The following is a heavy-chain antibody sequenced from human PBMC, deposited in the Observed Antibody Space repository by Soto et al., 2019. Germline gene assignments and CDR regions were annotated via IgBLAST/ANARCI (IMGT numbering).Heavy chain of an antibody. CDR2: IIPIFGTA. J-gene: IGHJ2*01. CDR3: ARMTTVVTPVYWYFDL. CDR1: GGTFSSYA. V-gene: IGHV1-69*13. D-gene: IGHD4-17*01. Sequence: SVKVSCKASGGTFSSYAISWVRQAPGQGLEWMGGIIPIFGTANYAQKFQGRVTITADESTSTAYMELSSLRSEDTAVYYCARMTTVVTPVYWYFDLWGRGTLVTVSS.